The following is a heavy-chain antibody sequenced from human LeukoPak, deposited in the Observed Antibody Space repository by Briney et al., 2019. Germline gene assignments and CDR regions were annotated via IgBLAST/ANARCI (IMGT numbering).Heavy chain of an antibody. CDR2: TYYRSKWYN. V-gene: IGHV6-1*01. D-gene: IGHD2-2*01. CDR1: GDSVSSNSAA. J-gene: IGHJ4*02. Sequence: SQTLSLTCAISGDSVSSNSAAWNWIRQSPSRGLEWLGRTYYRSKWYNDYAVSVKSRITINPDTSKNQFSLQLNSVTPEDTAVYYCARGGYCSSTSCYVGLLDYWGQGTLVTVSS. CDR3: ARGGYCSSTSCYVGLLDY.